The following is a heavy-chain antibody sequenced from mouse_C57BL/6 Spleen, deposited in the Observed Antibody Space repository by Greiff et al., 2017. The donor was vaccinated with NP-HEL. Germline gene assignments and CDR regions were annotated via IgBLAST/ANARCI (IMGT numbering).Heavy chain of an antibody. D-gene: IGHD2-5*01. J-gene: IGHJ4*01. CDR3: ARSYYSNYEDAMDY. Sequence: VQLQESGPGLVAPSQSLSITCTVSGFSLTSYAISWVRQPPGKGLEWLGVIWTGGGTNYNSALKSRLSISKDNSKSQVFLKMNSLQTDDTARYYCARSYYSNYEDAMDYWGQGTSVTVSS. CDR2: IWTGGGT. CDR1: GFSLTSYA. V-gene: IGHV2-9-1*01.